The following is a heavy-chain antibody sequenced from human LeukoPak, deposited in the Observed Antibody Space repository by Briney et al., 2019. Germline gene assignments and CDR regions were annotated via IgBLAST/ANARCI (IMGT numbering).Heavy chain of an antibody. CDR1: GYTFTGDY. D-gene: IGHD4-23*01. J-gene: IGHJ4*02. CDR3: ARDLRGNSMFFDY. V-gene: IGHV1-2*02. CDR2: INPNTGGT. Sequence: ASVKVSCKASGYTFTGDYIHWVRQAPGQGLEGMGWINPNTGGTHYAQKFQGRVTMTTDTSISTAYLELSRLSPDGTAVYYCARDLRGNSMFFDYWGQGTLVTVSS.